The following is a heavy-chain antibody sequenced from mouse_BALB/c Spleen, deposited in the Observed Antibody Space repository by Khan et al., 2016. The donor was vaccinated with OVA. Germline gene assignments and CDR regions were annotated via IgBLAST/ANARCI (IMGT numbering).Heavy chain of an antibody. CDR1: GLTITDIY. Sequence: VQLQQSGAELVKPGASVKLSCTASGLTITDIYMHWVKQSPEQGLEWIGRIDPANGNTKYDPKFQGKATITADTSSNTAYLQLSSLTSEDTAVYYCAIINAWGQGTTLTVSS. CDR3: AIINA. V-gene: IGHV14-3*02. CDR2: IDPANGNT. J-gene: IGHJ2*01.